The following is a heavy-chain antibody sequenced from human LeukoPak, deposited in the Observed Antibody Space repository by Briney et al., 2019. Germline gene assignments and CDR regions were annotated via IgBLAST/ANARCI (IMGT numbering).Heavy chain of an antibody. J-gene: IGHJ4*02. Sequence: SETLSLTCTVSGGSISGYYWSWIRQPPGKGLEWIGEVNHSGSTYYNPSLESRVTMSVDSSKTQFSLKLSSVTAADTAVYYCASLGTIFGVELDYWGQGTLVTVSS. V-gene: IGHV4-34*01. D-gene: IGHD3-3*01. CDR1: GGSISGYY. CDR3: ASLGTIFGVELDY. CDR2: VNHSGST.